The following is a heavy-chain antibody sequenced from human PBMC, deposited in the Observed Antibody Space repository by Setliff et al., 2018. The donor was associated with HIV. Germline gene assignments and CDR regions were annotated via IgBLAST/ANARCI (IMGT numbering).Heavy chain of an antibody. Sequence: GGSLRLSCAASGFTFRHCSMNWVRQAPGKGLEWLSSITNRSDTLYIDSVRGRFTVSRDNAKNSLYLQMISLRVEDTAIYYCASFPTITASQDVFDIWGHGTMVTVSS. D-gene: IGHD4-4*01. CDR3: ASFPTITASQDVFDI. CDR2: ITNRSDT. J-gene: IGHJ3*02. V-gene: IGHV3-21*01. CDR1: GFTFRHCS.